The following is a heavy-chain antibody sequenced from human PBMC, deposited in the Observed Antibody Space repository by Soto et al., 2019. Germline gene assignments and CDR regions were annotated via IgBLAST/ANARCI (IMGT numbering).Heavy chain of an antibody. Sequence: QVQLQESGPGLVKPSETLSLTCTVSGGSISSYYWSWIRQPPGKGLEWIGYIYYSGSTNYNPSLTSRGTISVDTSKNQCSPKLSSVTAADTAVYYCASQVLWFGESTYAYWGQGTLVTVSS. V-gene: IGHV4-59*01. J-gene: IGHJ4*02. CDR3: ASQVLWFGESTYAY. D-gene: IGHD3-10*01. CDR1: GGSISSYY. CDR2: IYYSGST.